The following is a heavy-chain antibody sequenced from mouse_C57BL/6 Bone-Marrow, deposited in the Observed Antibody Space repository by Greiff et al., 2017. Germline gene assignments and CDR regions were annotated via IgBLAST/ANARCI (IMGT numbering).Heavy chain of an antibody. CDR2: IYPGSGNT. V-gene: IGHV1-76*01. CDR1: GYTFTDYY. J-gene: IGHJ4*01. Sequence: VKVVESGAELVRPGASVKLSCKASGYTFTDYYINWVKQRPGQGLEWIARIYPGSGNTYYNEKFKGKATLTAEKSSSTAYMQLSSLTSEDSAVYFCAREDYWGQGTSVTVSS. CDR3: AREDY.